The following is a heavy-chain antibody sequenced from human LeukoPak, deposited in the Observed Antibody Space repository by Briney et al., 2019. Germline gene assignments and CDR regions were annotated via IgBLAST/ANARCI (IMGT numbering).Heavy chain of an antibody. CDR1: GESISSGSYY. Sequence: SQTLSLTCTVSGESISSGSYYGSWIRQPAGKGLEWIGRIYTSGSTNYNPSLKSRVTISVDTSKNQFSLKLSSVTAADTAVYYCARDRIVVLDYWGQGTLVTVSS. CDR3: ARDRIVVLDY. CDR2: IYTSGST. V-gene: IGHV4-61*02. D-gene: IGHD1-26*01. J-gene: IGHJ4*02.